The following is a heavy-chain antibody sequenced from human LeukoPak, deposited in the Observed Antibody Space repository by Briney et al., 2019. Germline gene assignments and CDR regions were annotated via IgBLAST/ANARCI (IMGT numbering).Heavy chain of an antibody. V-gene: IGHV5-51*01. CDR3: ARRNYDILTGYYNDYFDY. D-gene: IGHD3-9*01. J-gene: IGHJ4*02. CDR1: GFRFPSYW. CDR2: IYPSDSDA. Sequence: GESLKISFQASGFRFPSYWIGWVRQVPGKGLGWVGIIYPSDSDARYSPSFQGQVTSTAGKSINTADQQWSSLKASDTAMYYCARRNYDILTGYYNDYFDYWGQGTLVTVSS.